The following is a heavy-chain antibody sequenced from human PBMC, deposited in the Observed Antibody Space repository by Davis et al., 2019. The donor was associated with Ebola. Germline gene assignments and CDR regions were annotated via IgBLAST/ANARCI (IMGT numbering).Heavy chain of an antibody. J-gene: IGHJ4*02. V-gene: IGHV1-3*01. CDR3: ARIGYSYGHKPIDY. CDR1: GYTFTSYA. CDR2: INAGNGNT. Sequence: AASVKVSCKASGYTFTSYAMHWARQPPGQRLEWMGWINAGNGNTKYSQKFQGRVTITRDTSASTAYMELRSLRSDDTAVYYCARIGYSYGHKPIDYWGQGTLVTVSS. D-gene: IGHD5-18*01.